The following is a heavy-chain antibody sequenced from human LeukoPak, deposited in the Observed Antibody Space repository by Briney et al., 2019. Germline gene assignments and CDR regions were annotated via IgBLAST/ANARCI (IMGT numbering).Heavy chain of an antibody. V-gene: IGHV3-21*01. CDR3: ARAPTGYYYDSSGQT. CDR2: ISRSSSYI. CDR1: GFTFSSYS. J-gene: IGHJ4*02. Sequence: GGSLRVSCAASGFTFSSYSMNWVRQAPGKGLEWVSSISRSSSYIYYADSVKGRFTISRDNAKNSLYLQMNSLRAEDTAVYYCARAPTGYYYDSSGQTWGQGTLVTVSS. D-gene: IGHD3-22*01.